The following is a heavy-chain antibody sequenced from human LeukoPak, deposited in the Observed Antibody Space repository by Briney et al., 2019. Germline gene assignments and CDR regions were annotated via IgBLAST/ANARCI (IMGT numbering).Heavy chain of an antibody. V-gene: IGHV3-23*01. CDR3: AKDLYYYGSGSYLDPFDY. J-gene: IGHJ4*02. Sequence: GGSLRLSCAASGFTFSSYAMSWVRQAPGKGLEWGSAISGSGGSTYYADSVKGRFTISRDNSKNTLYLQMNSLRAEDTAVYYCAKDLYYYGSGSYLDPFDYWGQGTLVTVSS. CDR2: ISGSGGST. CDR1: GFTFSSYA. D-gene: IGHD3-10*01.